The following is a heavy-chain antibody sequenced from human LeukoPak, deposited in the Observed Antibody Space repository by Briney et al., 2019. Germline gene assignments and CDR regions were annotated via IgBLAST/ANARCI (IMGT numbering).Heavy chain of an antibody. CDR1: GGTFSSYA. CDR3: ARGYYDFWSGYPRYYYYMDV. D-gene: IGHD3-3*01. CDR2: IIPIFGTA. J-gene: IGHJ6*03. V-gene: IGHV1-69*05. Sequence: SVKVSCKASGGTFSSYAISWVRQAPGQGLEWMGGIIPIFGTANYAQKFQGRVTITTDESTSTAYMELSSLRSEDTAVYYCARGYYDFWSGYPRYYYYMDVWGKGTTVTVSS.